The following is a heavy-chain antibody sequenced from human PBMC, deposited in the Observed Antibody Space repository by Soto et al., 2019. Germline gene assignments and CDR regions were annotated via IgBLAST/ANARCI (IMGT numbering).Heavy chain of an antibody. V-gene: IGHV3-48*01. CDR1: GFTFSSYS. J-gene: IGHJ4*02. CDR3: ARNPGSPNLVAATPVG. D-gene: IGHD2-15*01. CDR2: ISSSGSTI. Sequence: PGGSLRLSCAASGFTFSSYSMNWVRQAPGKGLEWVSYISSSGSTIYYADSVKGRFTISRDNAKNSLYLQMNSLRAEDTAVYYCARNPGSPNLVAATPVGWGQGTLVTVSS.